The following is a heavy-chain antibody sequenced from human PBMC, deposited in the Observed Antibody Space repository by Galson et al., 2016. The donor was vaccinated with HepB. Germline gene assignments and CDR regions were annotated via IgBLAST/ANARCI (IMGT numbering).Heavy chain of an antibody. CDR1: GFYFGSFW. CDR3: ARHLIYNTCGYDYFDY. Sequence: SLRLSCAASGFYFGSFWMTWVRQAPGKGLEWVANIKHDGNEKYYADSVKGRFTISRDDAKHSLYLHMNSLRAEHTAVYYCARHLIYNTCGYDYFDYWGQGTPLTVSS. V-gene: IGHV3-7*03. D-gene: IGHD3-10*01. J-gene: IGHJ4*02. CDR2: IKHDGNEK.